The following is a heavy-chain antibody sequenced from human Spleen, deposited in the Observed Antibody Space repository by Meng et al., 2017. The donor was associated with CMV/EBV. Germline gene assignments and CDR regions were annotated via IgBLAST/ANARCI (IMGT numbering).Heavy chain of an antibody. J-gene: IGHJ1*01. V-gene: IGHV1-46*01. CDR3: ARDGLLTIEYFQH. CDR1: GYTFTSYY. D-gene: IGHD3-3*01. CDR2: INPSGGST. Sequence: GGSLRLSCKASGYTFTSYYMHWVRQAPGQGLEWMGIINPSGGSTSYAQKFQGRVTMTRDTSTSTVYMELSSLRSEDTAVYYCARDGLLTIEYFQHWGQGTLVTVSS.